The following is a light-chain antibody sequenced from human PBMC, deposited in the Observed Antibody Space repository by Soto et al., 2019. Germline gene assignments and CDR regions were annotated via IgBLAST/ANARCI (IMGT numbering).Light chain of an antibody. CDR3: QQSNNWPRT. CDR1: QSVNSN. CDR2: DAS. V-gene: IGKV3-15*01. Sequence: EIVMTQSPATLSVSPGERATLSCRASQSVNSNLAWYQQKPGQAPRVLIYDASTRATGIPARFSGSGSGTEFTLTISSLQSEDFAVYYCQQSNNWPRTFGQGTKVEIK. J-gene: IGKJ1*01.